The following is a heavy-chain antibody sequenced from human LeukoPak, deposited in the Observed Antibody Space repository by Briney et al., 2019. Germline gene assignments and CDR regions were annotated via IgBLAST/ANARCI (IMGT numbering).Heavy chain of an antibody. J-gene: IGHJ3*02. V-gene: IGHV3-23*01. D-gene: IGHD3-10*01. CDR1: GFTFRNYA. CDR3: AKHRGIRAVVLGADAFDM. Sequence: GGSLRLSCATSGFTFRNYAMSWVRQAPGRGLEWVSSISASGSSTYFAGSVKGRFAISRDDSKSTLFLQLNSPGAEDTAMYYRAKHRGIRAVVLGADAFDMWGRGTRVTV. CDR2: ISASGSST.